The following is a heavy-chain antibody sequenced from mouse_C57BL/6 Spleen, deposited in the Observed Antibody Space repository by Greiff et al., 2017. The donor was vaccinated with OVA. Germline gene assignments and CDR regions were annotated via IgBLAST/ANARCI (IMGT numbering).Heavy chain of an antibody. J-gene: IGHJ1*03. CDR2: IDPETGGT. CDR3: TRRDGYYVGWYFDV. Sequence: QVQLQQSGAELVRPGASVTLSCKASGYTFTDYEMHWVKQTPVHGLEWIGAIDPETGGTAYNQKFKGKAILTADKSSSTAYMKLRSLTSEDSAVYYCTRRDGYYVGWYFDVWGTGTTVTVSS. D-gene: IGHD2-3*01. V-gene: IGHV1-15*01. CDR1: GYTFTDYE.